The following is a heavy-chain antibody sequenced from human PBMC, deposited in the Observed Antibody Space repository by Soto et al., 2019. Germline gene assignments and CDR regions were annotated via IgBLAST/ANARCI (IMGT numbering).Heavy chain of an antibody. Sequence: SETLSLTCAVSGGSISSSNWWSWVRQPPGKGLEWIGEIYHSGSTNYNPSLKSRVTISVDKSKNQFSLKLSSVTAADTAVYYCARNPYDSSGYYRSFDYRGQGTLVTAPQ. CDR3: ARNPYDSSGYYRSFDY. CDR2: IYHSGST. J-gene: IGHJ4*02. V-gene: IGHV4-4*02. CDR1: GGSISSSNW. D-gene: IGHD3-22*01.